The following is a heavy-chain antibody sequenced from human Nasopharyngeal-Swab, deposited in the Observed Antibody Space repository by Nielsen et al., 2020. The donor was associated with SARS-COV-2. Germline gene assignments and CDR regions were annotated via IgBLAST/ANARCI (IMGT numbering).Heavy chain of an antibody. Sequence: GESLKISCAASGFTFSSYAMHWVRQAPGKGLEWVAVISYDGSNKYYADSVKGRFTISRDNSKNTLYLQMNSLRAEDTAVYYCARGHSGANYWGQGTLVTVSS. D-gene: IGHD3-10*01. V-gene: IGHV3-30*04. CDR2: ISYDGSNK. CDR3: ARGHSGANY. CDR1: GFTFSSYA. J-gene: IGHJ4*02.